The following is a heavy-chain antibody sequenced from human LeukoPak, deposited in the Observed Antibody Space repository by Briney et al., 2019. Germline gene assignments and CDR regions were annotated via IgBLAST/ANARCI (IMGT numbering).Heavy chain of an antibody. J-gene: IGHJ6*03. CDR1: GGSIGRYY. V-gene: IGHV4-59*01. CDR2: IYYSGST. CDR3: ARETSQKGAHYMDV. D-gene: IGHD3-16*01. Sequence: SETLSLTCAVSGGSIGRYYWSWIRQPPGKGLEWIGYIYYSGSTNYNPSLKSRVTISVDTSKNQFSLKLSSVTAADTAVYYCARETSQKGAHYMDVWGKGTTVTISS.